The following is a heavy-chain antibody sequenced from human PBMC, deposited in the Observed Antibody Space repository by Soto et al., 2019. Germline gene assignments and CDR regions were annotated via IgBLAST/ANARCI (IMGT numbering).Heavy chain of an antibody. J-gene: IGHJ5*02. CDR2: INHSGST. CDR1: GGSFSGYY. D-gene: IGHD3-22*01. Sequence: PSETLSLTCAVYGGSFSGYYWSWIRQPPGKGLEWIGEINHSGSTNYNPSLKSRVTISVDTSKNQFSLKLSSVTAADTAVYYCARPKHYDSSGYYYSWFDPWGQGTLVTVSS. CDR3: ARPKHYDSSGYYYSWFDP. V-gene: IGHV4-34*01.